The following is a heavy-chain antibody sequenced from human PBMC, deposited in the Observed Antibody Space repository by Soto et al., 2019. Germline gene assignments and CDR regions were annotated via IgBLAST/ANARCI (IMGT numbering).Heavy chain of an antibody. CDR3: ARHEPGKNDGLRGLDP. J-gene: IGHJ5*02. CDR1: GGSISSSSYY. V-gene: IGHV4-39*01. D-gene: IGHD3-16*01. CDR2: IYYSGST. Sequence: PSETVSLTCTVSGGSISSSSYYWGWIRQPPGKGLEWIGSIYYSGSTYYNPSLKSRVTISVDTSKNQFSLKLSSVTAADTAVYYCARHEPGKNDGLRGLDPWGQGTLVTVSS.